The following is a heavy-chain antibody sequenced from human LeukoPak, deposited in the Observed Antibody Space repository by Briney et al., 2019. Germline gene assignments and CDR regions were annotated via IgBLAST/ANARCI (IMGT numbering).Heavy chain of an antibody. V-gene: IGHV3-21*01. CDR2: ISSSSAYI. CDR3: ARDPSAYWYFDL. Sequence: PGGSLRLSCAASGFTFSTYSMNWVRQAPGKGLEWVSSISSSSAYIYYADSVKGRFTISRDNAKNSLYLQMNSLRAEDTAVYYCARDPSAYWYFDLWGRGTLVTVSS. J-gene: IGHJ2*01. CDR1: GFTFSTYS.